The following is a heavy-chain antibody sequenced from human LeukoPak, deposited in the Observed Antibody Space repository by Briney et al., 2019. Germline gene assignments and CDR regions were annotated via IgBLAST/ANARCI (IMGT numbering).Heavy chain of an antibody. CDR2: MNPNSGNT. V-gene: IGHV1-8*01. Sequence: ASVKVSCKASGYTFTSYDINWVRQATGQGLEWMGWMNPNSGNTGYAQKFQDRVTMTRNTSISTAYMELSSLRSEDTAVYYCARGVSGYFDWLPTYYYYYGMDVWGQGTTVTVSS. CDR1: GYTFTSYD. J-gene: IGHJ6*02. CDR3: ARGVSGYFDWLPTYYYYYGMDV. D-gene: IGHD3-9*01.